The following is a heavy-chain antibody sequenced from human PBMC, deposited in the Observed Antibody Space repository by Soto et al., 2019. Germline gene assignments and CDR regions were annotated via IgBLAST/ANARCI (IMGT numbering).Heavy chain of an antibody. J-gene: IGHJ4*02. CDR2: INSDGSIK. V-gene: IGHV3-74*01. CDR1: GFTFSSYW. D-gene: IGHD5-18*01. Sequence: GGSLRLSCAASGFTFSSYWMHWVRQVPEKGLEWVSRINSDGSIKNYADAVKGRFTISRDNVKNTLYLQMNSLRAEDTAVYYCVRYARSAGDSYRPHFWGQGTMVTVYS. CDR3: VRYARSAGDSYRPHF.